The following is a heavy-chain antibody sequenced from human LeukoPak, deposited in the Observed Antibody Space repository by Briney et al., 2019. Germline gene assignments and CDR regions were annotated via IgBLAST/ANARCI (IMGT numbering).Heavy chain of an antibody. Sequence: AGGSLRLSCAASGFSISSYWMYWVRQAPGERPVWVSRINTDYADSVKGRFTMSRDNAKNTLYLQMNSLTAADTAVYYCARSGYFDYWSQGTLVTVSS. CDR3: ARSGYFDY. CDR2: INT. D-gene: IGHD3-22*01. V-gene: IGHV3-74*01. CDR1: GFSISSYW. J-gene: IGHJ4*02.